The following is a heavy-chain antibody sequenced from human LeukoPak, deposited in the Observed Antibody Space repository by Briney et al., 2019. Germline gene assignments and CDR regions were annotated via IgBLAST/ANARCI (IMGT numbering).Heavy chain of an antibody. D-gene: IGHD1-1*01. CDR3: ARDRTGHNWFDP. CDR2: ISSSSSYI. Sequence: PGGSLRLSCAASGFTFSSYSMIWVRQAPGKGLEWVSSISSSSSYIYYADSVKGRFTISRDNAKNSLYLQMNSLRAEDTAVYYCARDRTGHNWFDPWGQGTLVTVSS. J-gene: IGHJ5*02. V-gene: IGHV3-21*01. CDR1: GFTFSSYS.